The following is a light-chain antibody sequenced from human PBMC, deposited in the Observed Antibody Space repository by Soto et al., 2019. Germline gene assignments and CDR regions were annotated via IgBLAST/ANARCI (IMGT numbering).Light chain of an antibody. V-gene: IGKV3D-7*01. CDR2: GAS. J-gene: IGKJ4*01. CDR1: QSVSSSY. CDR3: QQDYHSLT. Sequence: EIAMTQSPATLSLSPGERTTLSCRASQSVSSSYLSWYQQKPGQAPRLLIYGASTRATGIPARFSGSGSGTDFTLTMSSLQPEEFAVYYCQQDYHSLTFGGGTKVEIK.